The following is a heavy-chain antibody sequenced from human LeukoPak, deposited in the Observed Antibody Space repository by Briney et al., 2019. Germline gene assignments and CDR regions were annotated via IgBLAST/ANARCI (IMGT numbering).Heavy chain of an antibody. D-gene: IGHD4/OR15-4a*01. V-gene: IGHV1-2*02. CDR2: INPNSGGT. CDR3: ARGPLSAMELGDY. Sequence: ASVKVSCKASGYTFTGYYMHWVRQAPGQGLEWMGWINPNSGGTNYAQKFQGRVTMTRDTSISTAYMELRSLRSDDTAVYYCARGPLSAMELGDYWGQGTLVTVSS. J-gene: IGHJ4*02. CDR1: GYTFTGYY.